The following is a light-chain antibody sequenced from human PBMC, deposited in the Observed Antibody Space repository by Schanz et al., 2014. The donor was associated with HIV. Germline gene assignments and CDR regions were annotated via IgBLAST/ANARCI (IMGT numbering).Light chain of an antibody. CDR2: GAS. V-gene: IGKV3-20*01. J-gene: IGKJ1*01. Sequence: EIVMTQSPATLSVSPGERATLSCRASQSVSSNLAWYQQKPGQAPRLLIYGASSRATGIPDRFSGSGSGTDFTLTISRLEPEDFAVYYCQQYGSSPQGTFGQGTKVEIK. CDR1: QSVSSN. CDR3: QQYGSSPQGT.